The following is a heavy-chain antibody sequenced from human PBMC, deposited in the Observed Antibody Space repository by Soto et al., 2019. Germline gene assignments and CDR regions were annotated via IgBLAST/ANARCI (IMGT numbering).Heavy chain of an antibody. CDR1: GGSISSYY. V-gene: IGHV4-59*08. CDR2: IYYSGST. Sequence: LSLTCTVSGGSISSYYWSWIRQPPGKGLEWIGYIYYSGSTNYNPSLKNRVTITEDTSKNQFSLKLSSVTAADTAVYYCARRRLWFGEVKSNWFDPWGQGTLVTVS. CDR3: ARRRLWFGEVKSNWFDP. J-gene: IGHJ5*02. D-gene: IGHD3-10*01.